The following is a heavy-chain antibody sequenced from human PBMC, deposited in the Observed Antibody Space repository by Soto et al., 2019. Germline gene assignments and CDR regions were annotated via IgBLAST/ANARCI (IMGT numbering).Heavy chain of an antibody. CDR1: GFTFSSYA. CDR2: ISYDGSNK. D-gene: IGHD2-2*01. V-gene: IGHV3-30-3*01. Sequence: QVQLVESGGGVVQPGRSLRLSCAASGFTFSSYAMHWVRQAPCKGLEWVAVISYDGSNKYYADSVKGRFTISRDNSKNTLYLQMNSLRAEDTAVYYCASIVVPAARDKNKDSDYWGQGTLVTVSS. CDR3: ASIVVPAARDKNKDSDY. J-gene: IGHJ4*02.